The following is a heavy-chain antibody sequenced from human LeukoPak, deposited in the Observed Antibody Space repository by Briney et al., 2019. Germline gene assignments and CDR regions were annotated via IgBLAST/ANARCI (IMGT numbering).Heavy chain of an antibody. Sequence: PSETLSLTCAVSGYSISSGYNWGWIRQPPGKGLEWIGSIYHSGSTYYNPSLKSRVTISVDTSKNQFSLKLSSVTAADTAVYYCARGYCSSTSCYEEDAFDIWGQGTMVTVSS. CDR3: ARGYCSSTSCYEEDAFDI. J-gene: IGHJ3*02. CDR2: IYHSGST. V-gene: IGHV4-38-2*01. CDR1: GYSISSGYN. D-gene: IGHD2-2*01.